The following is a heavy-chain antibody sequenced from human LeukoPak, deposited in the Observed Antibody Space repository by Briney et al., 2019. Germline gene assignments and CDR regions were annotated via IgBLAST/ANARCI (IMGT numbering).Heavy chain of an antibody. CDR1: GGLIGSSDPH. J-gene: IGHJ5*02. CDR3: ARDQSGPISDWFDP. Sequence: SSETLSLTCIVSGGLIGSSDPHWGWIRQPPGQGLEWVGSISYSGNTYYNPSLKSRVTISVDSSKNQFSLKLTSVTAADTAMYYCARDQSGPISDWFDPWGPGTLFIVSS. CDR2: ISYSGNT. V-gene: IGHV4-39*07. D-gene: IGHD3-10*01.